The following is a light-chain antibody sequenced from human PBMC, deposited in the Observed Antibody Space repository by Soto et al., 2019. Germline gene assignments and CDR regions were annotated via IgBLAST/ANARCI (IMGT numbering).Light chain of an antibody. CDR1: QTISNY. CDR2: AAS. Sequence: DIHMTQSPSSLSAFVGDRVTITCRAGQTISNYVNWYQQKPGKAPKVLIYAASTLQSGVPSSFSGSGSGADFTLTISSLQSEDFAVYYCQQYIDWPPGTFGQGTAVEIK. V-gene: IGKV1-39*01. CDR3: QQYIDWPPGT. J-gene: IGKJ1*01.